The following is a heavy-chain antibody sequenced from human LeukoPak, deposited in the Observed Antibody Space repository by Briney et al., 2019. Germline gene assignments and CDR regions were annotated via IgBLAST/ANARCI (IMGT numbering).Heavy chain of an antibody. V-gene: IGHV4-59*01. CDR3: ARAGGYGLFDY. J-gene: IGHJ4*02. CDR1: GGSISSYY. D-gene: IGHD5-12*01. CDR2: IYYSGST. Sequence: SETLSLTCTVSGGSISSYYWSWIRQPPGKGLEWIGYIYYSGSTNYNPSLKSRVTISVDTSKNQFSLKLSSVTAADTAVYYCARAGGYGLFDYWGQGTPVTVSS.